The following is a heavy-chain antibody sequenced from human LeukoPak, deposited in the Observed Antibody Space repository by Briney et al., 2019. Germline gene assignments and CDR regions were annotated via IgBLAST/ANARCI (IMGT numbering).Heavy chain of an antibody. CDR3: AREAVANNFREYYFDY. CDR1: GGSISSSNW. Sequence: PSETLSLTCAVSGGSISSSNWWSWVRQPPGKGLEWIGEIYHSGSTNYNPSLKSRVTISVDKSKSQFSLKLSSVTAADTAVYYCAREAVANNFREYYFDYWGQGTLVTVSS. D-gene: IGHD1-20*01. J-gene: IGHJ4*02. V-gene: IGHV4-4*02. CDR2: IYHSGST.